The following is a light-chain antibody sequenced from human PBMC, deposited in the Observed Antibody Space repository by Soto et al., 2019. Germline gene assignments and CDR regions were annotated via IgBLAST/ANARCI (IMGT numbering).Light chain of an antibody. V-gene: IGKV1-6*01. CDR2: PAA. CDR3: LQDYNYPHT. Sequence: AIQMTQSPSSLSASVGDRVTITCRASQGIRNDLGWYQQKPGKAPTVLIFPAASLQRGVPSRFSVSGSGTDFTLTISSLQPEDFATYYCLQDYNYPHTFGQGTKVEIK. CDR1: QGIRND. J-gene: IGKJ1*01.